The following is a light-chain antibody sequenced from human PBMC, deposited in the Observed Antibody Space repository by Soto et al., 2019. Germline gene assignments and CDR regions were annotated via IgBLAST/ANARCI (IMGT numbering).Light chain of an antibody. CDR2: VAS. CDR3: QQFNNWPHT. J-gene: IGKJ2*01. CDR1: QSVNQK. V-gene: IGKV3-15*01. Sequence: EIVLTQSPATLSVSPGERATLSCRASQSVNQKLGWYQQKPCQAPRLLIYVASYRATGIPARFSGSGSGTEYTLTISNLQAEDYAVYYCQQFNNWPHTFGQGTRLEIK.